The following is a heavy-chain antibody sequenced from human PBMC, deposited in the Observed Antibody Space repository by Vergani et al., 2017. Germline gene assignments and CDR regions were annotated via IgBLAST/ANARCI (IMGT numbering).Heavy chain of an antibody. J-gene: IGHJ6*02. D-gene: IGHD2-2*02. CDR1: GGSFSGYY. CDR2: IYYSGST. V-gene: IGHV4-34*01. CDR3: ARQVGYCSSTSCYTSYGMDV. Sequence: QVQLQQWGAGLLKPSETLSLTCAVYGGSFSGYYWGWTRQPPGKGLAWIGSIYYSGSTYYNPSLKSRVTISVDTSKNQFSLKLSSVTAADTAVYYCARQVGYCSSTSCYTSYGMDVWGQGTTVTVSS.